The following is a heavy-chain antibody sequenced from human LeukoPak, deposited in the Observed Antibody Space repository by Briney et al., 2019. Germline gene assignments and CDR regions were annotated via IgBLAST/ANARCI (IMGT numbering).Heavy chain of an antibody. CDR3: AGGFLEQYGMDV. V-gene: IGHV1-3*01. CDR2: INAGNGNT. CDR1: GYTFTIYA. J-gene: IGHJ6*02. Sequence: ASVNVSCTASGYTFTIYAMHWVRQAPGQGLVWMGWINAGNGNTQYSQKFQDRVTISRDTSASTAYMELSSLRSEDTAVYYCAGGFLEQYGMDVWGQGTTVTVSS. D-gene: IGHD3-3*01.